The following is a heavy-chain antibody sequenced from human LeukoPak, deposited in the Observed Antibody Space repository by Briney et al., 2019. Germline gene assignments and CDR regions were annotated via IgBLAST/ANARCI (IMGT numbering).Heavy chain of an antibody. V-gene: IGHV4-4*02. J-gene: IGHJ4*02. CDR3: ARSDYIWGSYRVYDY. Sequence: SGTLSLTCAVSGGSFSSRSWWSWVRQAPGKGLEWIGEISHSENTNYNPSLKSRVTTSIDKSNNQFSLNLTSVTAADTAVYYCARSDYIWGSYRVYDYWGQGTLVTVSS. CDR2: ISHSENT. D-gene: IGHD3-16*02. CDR1: GGSFSSRSW.